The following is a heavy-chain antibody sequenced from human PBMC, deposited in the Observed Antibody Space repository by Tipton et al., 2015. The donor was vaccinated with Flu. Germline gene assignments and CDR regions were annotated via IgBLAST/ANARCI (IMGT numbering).Heavy chain of an antibody. Sequence: LRLSCTVSGGSISSYYWSWIRQPAGKGLEWIGRIYTSGSTNYNPSLKSRVTMSVDTSKNQFSLKLSSVTAADTAVYYCARDFSHYYDSIGNDHWGQGTLVTVSS. CDR3: ARDFSHYYDSIGNDH. CDR2: IYTSGST. CDR1: GGSISSYY. V-gene: IGHV4-4*07. D-gene: IGHD3-22*01. J-gene: IGHJ4*02.